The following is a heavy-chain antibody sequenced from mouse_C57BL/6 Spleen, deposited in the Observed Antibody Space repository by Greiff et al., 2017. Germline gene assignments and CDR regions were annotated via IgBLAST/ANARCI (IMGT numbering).Heavy chain of an antibody. CDR2: ISNGGGST. J-gene: IGHJ4*01. Sequence: EVQLKESGGGLVQPGGSLKLSCAASGFTFSDYYMYWVRQTPEKRLEWVAYISNGGGSTYYPDTVKGRFTISRDNAKNTLYLQMSRLKSEDTAMYYCARGGDYGLYYYAMDYWGQGTSVTVSS. V-gene: IGHV5-12*01. CDR3: ARGGDYGLYYYAMDY. CDR1: GFTFSDYY. D-gene: IGHD1-1*01.